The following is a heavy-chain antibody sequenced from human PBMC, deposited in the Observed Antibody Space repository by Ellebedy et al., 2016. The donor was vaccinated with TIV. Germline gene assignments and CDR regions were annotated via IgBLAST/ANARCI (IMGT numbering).Heavy chain of an antibody. CDR3: ARRNFYGMDV. Sequence: GESLKISCKGSGYSFTSYWIGWVRQMPGKGLEWMGLIVPSDSDTRYSPSFQVQVSISADKSIRTAYLQWSTLKASDTAMYYCARRNFYGMDVWGQGTTVTVSS. J-gene: IGHJ6*02. CDR1: GYSFTSYW. V-gene: IGHV5-51*01. CDR2: IVPSDSDT.